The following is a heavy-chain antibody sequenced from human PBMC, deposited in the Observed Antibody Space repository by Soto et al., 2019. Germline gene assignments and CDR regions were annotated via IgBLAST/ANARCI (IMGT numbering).Heavy chain of an antibody. D-gene: IGHD3-3*01. CDR3: AVTRYDFWSGYEEVNWFDP. CDR2: IYYSGST. V-gene: IGHV4-31*03. J-gene: IGHJ5*02. CDR1: GGSISSGGYY. Sequence: TLSLTCTVSGGSISSGGYYWSWIRQHPGKGLEWIGYIYYSGSTYYNPSLKSRVTISVDTSKNQFSLKLSSVTAADTAVYYCAVTRYDFWSGYEEVNWFDPWGQGTLVTVSS.